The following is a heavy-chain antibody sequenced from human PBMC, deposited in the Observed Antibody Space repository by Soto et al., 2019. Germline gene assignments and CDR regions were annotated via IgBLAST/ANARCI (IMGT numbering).Heavy chain of an antibody. J-gene: IGHJ4*02. D-gene: IGHD5-12*01. CDR3: ARAKDIVATTPGY. Sequence: QVQLVQSGAEVKKPGASVKVSCKASGYTFTSYAMHWVRQAPGQRLEWMGWINAGNGHTKYSQKCQGRVTITRDTSASTAYMELSSLRSEDTAVYYCARAKDIVATTPGYWGQGTLVTVSS. CDR1: GYTFTSYA. CDR2: INAGNGHT. V-gene: IGHV1-3*01.